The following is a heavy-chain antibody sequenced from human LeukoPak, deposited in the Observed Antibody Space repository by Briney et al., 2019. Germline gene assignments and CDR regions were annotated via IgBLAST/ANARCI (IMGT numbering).Heavy chain of an antibody. V-gene: IGHV3-9*01. Sequence: PGRSLRLSCAASGFTFDDYAMHWVRQAPGKGLEWVSGISWNSGSIGYADSVKGRFTISRDNAKNSLYLQMNSLRAEDTALYYCAKDLGSGVTPDAFDIWGQGTMVTVSS. CDR2: ISWNSGSI. CDR1: GFTFDDYA. D-gene: IGHD3-10*01. CDR3: AKDLGSGVTPDAFDI. J-gene: IGHJ3*02.